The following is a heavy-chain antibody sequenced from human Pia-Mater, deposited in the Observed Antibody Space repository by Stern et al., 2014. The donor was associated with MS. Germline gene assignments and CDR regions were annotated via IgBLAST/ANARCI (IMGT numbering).Heavy chain of an antibody. D-gene: IGHD6-19*01. V-gene: IGHV3-9*01. CDR3: AKHLHSGYSSGWYDY. Sequence: MQLVQSGGGLVQPGRSLRLSCAASGFTFDDYAMHWVRQAPGKGLEWVSGISWNSGSIGYADSVKGRFTISRDNAKNSLYLQMNSLRAEDTALYYCAKHLHSGYSSGWYDYWGQGTLVTVSS. CDR2: ISWNSGSI. CDR1: GFTFDDYA. J-gene: IGHJ4*02.